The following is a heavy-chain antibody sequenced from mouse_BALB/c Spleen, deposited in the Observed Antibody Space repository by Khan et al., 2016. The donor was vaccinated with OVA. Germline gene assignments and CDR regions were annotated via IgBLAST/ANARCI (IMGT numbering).Heavy chain of an antibody. CDR2: ISSGGGTYI. CDR1: VFIFSKYA. CDR3: SRVYFGYFDY. V-gene: IGHV5-9-3*01. D-gene: IGHD1-1*01. J-gene: IGHJ2*01. Sequence: EVELVESGGGLVKPGDSLKLSCAASVFIFSKYAMSWVRQTPEKRLEWVATISSGGGTYIYYPDSVKGRFTIFRDNAKNTLYLQMSSLRSEDTAMYYCSRVYFGYFDYWGQGTTLTVSS.